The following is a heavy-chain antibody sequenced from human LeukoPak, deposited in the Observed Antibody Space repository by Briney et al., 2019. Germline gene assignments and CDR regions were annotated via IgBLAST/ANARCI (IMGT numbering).Heavy chain of an antibody. V-gene: IGHV3-11*01. CDR3: AGGYGSGSFSA. Sequence: GGSLRLSCAASGFSFGAYYTSWIRQAPGKGLELISYISTSDDTISYADSVKGRFTISRDNAENSLYLQMNSLRAEDTAVYYCAGGYGSGSFSAWGQGTLVTVSS. CDR2: ISTSDDTI. J-gene: IGHJ5*02. CDR1: GFSFGAYY. D-gene: IGHD3-10*01.